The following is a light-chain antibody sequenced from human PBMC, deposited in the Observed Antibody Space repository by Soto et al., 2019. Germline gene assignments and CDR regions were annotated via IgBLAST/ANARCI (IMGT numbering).Light chain of an antibody. CDR1: NSVVGGYNY. J-gene: IGLJ1*01. Sequence: QSVRNQPAPVSGAPGPSIPLSLPGNNSVVGGYNYVSWYQQHPGKAPKLMIYDVSNRPSGVSNRFSGSKSGNTASLTISGLQAEDEADYYCGSYTSSSTYVFGTGTKVTVL. CDR2: DVS. V-gene: IGLV2-14*01. CDR3: GSYTSSSTYV.